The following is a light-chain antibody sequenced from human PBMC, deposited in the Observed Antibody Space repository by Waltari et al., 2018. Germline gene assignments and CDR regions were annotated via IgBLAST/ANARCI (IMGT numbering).Light chain of an antibody. CDR3: QQYFDFPRT. J-gene: IGKJ1*01. CDR2: DES. Sequence: DILMTQSPSSLSASVGDRVTIMCRASQGISDSLAWYQQKPGKAPKVLLHDESSLESGVPSRFSGSGSGTEFTLTISRLQPEDFATYYCQQYFDFPRTFGQGTRVDIK. V-gene: IGKV1-NL1*01. CDR1: QGISDS.